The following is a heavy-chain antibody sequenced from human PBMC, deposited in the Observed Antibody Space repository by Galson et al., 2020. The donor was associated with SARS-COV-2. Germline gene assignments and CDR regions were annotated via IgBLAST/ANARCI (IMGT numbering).Heavy chain of an antibody. V-gene: IGHV3-49*03. CDR1: AFTFGDYA. CDR2: ISTKASGQTQ. J-gene: IGHJ4*02. CDR3: TRYRGGAGTTAGY. Sequence: GVSLSLSCTASAFTFGDYAMSWFRHAPGKGLEWVSFISTKASGQTQEYAASVKGRFTISRDDPKSIDYLQMNILKIEDTGVYYCTRYRGGAGTTAGYWGQGALVTVSS. D-gene: IGHD1-26*01.